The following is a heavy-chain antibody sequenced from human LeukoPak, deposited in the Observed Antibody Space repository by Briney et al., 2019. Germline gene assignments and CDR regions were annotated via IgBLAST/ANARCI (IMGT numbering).Heavy chain of an antibody. J-gene: IGHJ5*02. V-gene: IGHV3-33*01. Sequence: GGSLRLSCAASGFTFSSYGMHWVRQAPGKGLEWVAVIWYDGSNKYYADSVKGRFTISRDNSKNTLYLRMNSLRAEDTAVYYCARDRSGYLYWFDPWGQGTLVTVSS. CDR2: IWYDGSNK. CDR3: ARDRSGYLYWFDP. D-gene: IGHD3-3*01. CDR1: GFTFSSYG.